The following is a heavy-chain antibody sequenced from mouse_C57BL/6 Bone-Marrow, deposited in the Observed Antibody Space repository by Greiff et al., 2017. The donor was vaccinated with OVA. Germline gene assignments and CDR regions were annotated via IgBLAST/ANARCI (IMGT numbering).Heavy chain of an antibody. CDR3: ARKEGDSSKAY. J-gene: IGHJ3*01. CDR2: IDPSDSYT. V-gene: IGHV1-69*01. CDR1: GYTFTSYW. Sequence: QVQLQQPGAELVMPGASVKLSCKASGYTFTSYWMHWVKQRPGQGLEWIGEIDPSDSYTNYNQKFKGKSTLTVDKSSSTAYMQLSSLTSEDSAVYYCARKEGDSSKAYWGQGTLVTVSA. D-gene: IGHD3-2*02.